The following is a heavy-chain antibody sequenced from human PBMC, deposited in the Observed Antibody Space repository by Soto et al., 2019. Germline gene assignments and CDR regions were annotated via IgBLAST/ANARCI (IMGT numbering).Heavy chain of an antibody. J-gene: IGHJ5*02. D-gene: IGHD6-13*01. CDR1: GGTVSNYA. V-gene: IGHV1-69*01. CDR2: IIPVFGTV. Sequence: QVRLVQSGAEVKKPGSSVKVSCKASGGTVSNYAITWLRLAPGQGLEWLGGIIPVFGTVNYAQKFQGRVTITADESTSTAYMELNRLRSEDTAVYYCARDNPYTNSFGNWFDPWGQGTLVIVSS. CDR3: ARDNPYTNSFGNWFDP.